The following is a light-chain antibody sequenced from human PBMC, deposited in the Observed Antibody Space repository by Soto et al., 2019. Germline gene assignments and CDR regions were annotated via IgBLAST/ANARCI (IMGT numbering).Light chain of an antibody. CDR3: QQYGSSGT. J-gene: IGKJ1*01. V-gene: IGKV3-20*01. Sequence: EIVLPQSPGTLSLSPGERATLSCRASQSVSNNYLAWYQQKPGQAPRLLIYGASNRATGIPDRFRGSGSGTDFTLTSSRLEPEDFALYYCQQYGSSGTFGQGTKVEIK. CDR1: QSVSNNY. CDR2: GAS.